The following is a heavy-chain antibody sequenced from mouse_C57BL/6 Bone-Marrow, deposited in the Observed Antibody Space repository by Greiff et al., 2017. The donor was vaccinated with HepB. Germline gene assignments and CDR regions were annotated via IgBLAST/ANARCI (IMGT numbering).Heavy chain of an antibody. CDR2: IWSKSNNYAT. CDR1: GFSFNTYA. Sequence: DVQLVESGGGLVQPQGSLKLSCAASGFSFNTYAMNWVRQAPGKGLEWVARIWSKSNNYATYYAVSVKDRFTIARDDSESMLYLQMNNLKTEDTAMYYGERPGGSSPWGFDVGGRGTAVTVSA. J-gene: IGHJ1*03. V-gene: IGHV10-1*01. CDR3: ERPGGSSPWGFDV. D-gene: IGHD1-1*01.